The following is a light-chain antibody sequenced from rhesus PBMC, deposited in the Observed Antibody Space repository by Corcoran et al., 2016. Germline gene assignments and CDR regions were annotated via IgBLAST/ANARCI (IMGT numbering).Light chain of an antibody. Sequence: DIQMTQSPSSLSASVGDTVTLTCRASQGISSYLAWYQQKPGKAPKPLIYYASHLESGVPSRFSGSGSGTECTLTISSLTPEDFATYFCQRYDSAPFAFGPGTKLDIK. CDR3: QRYDSAPFA. CDR2: YAS. CDR1: QGISSY. V-gene: IGKV1-37*01. J-gene: IGKJ3*01.